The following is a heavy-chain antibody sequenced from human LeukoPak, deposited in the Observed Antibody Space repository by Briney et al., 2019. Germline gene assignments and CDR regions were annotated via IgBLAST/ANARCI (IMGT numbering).Heavy chain of an antibody. D-gene: IGHD1-26*01. V-gene: IGHV3-23*01. CDR2: ISGSGGST. CDR3: AKDTRYSGSYYFVFDY. J-gene: IGHJ4*02. Sequence: GGSLRLSCAASGFTFSNAWMSWVRQAPGKGLEWVSTISGSGGSTYYADSVKGRFTFSRDNSKNTLYLQMNSLRAEDTAVYYCAKDTRYSGSYYFVFDYWGQGTLVTVSS. CDR1: GFTFSNAW.